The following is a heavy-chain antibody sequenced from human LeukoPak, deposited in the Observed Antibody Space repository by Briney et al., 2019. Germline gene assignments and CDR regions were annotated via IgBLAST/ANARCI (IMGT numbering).Heavy chain of an antibody. D-gene: IGHD6-13*01. J-gene: IGHJ2*01. CDR1: GFTFSAYY. V-gene: IGHV3-11*01. CDR3: ARVGPPAAGRGYWHFDL. CDR2: ISASGYAM. Sequence: NPGGSLRLSCAASGFTFSAYYVSWIRQAPGKGLEWASYISASGYAMYYADSVRGRFTISRDNAQNSLYLQMNSLRAEDTAVYYCARVGPPAAGRGYWHFDLWGRGTLVTVSS.